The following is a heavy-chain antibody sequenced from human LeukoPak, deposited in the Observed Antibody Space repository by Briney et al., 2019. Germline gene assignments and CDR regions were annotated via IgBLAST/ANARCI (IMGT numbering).Heavy chain of an antibody. CDR1: GFTVSSNY. Sequence: SGGSLRLSCAASGFTVSSNYMSWVRQAPGKGLEWVSVIYSGGSTYYADSVKGRFTISRDNSKNTLYLQMNSLRAEDTAVYYCARTSWFSLGAFDIWGQGTMVTVSS. J-gene: IGHJ3*02. CDR2: IYSGGST. D-gene: IGHD3-9*01. V-gene: IGHV3-53*01. CDR3: ARTSWFSLGAFDI.